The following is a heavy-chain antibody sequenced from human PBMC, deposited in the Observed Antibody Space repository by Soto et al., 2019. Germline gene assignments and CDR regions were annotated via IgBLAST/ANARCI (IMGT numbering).Heavy chain of an antibody. CDR1: GFTFSSYA. CDR3: AIPVYSGYDQSNWFDL. V-gene: IGHV3-23*01. CDR2: ISGSGGST. J-gene: IGHJ5*02. D-gene: IGHD5-12*01. Sequence: HPGGSLRLSCAASGFTFSSYAMSWVRQAPGKGLEWVSAISGSGGSTYYADSVKGRFTISRDNSKNTLYLQMNSLRAEDTAVYYCAIPVYSGYDQSNWFDLWGQGTLVTVSS.